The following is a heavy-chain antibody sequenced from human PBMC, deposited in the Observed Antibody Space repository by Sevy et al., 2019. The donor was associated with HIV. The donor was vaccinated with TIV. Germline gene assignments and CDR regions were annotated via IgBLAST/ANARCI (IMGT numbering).Heavy chain of an antibody. Sequence: SLKISCAASGFTFDDFAMHWVRQVPGKGLEWVSGLNWDSGSVAYADSVKGRFTISRDNAKNALFLQMNSLRAEDTALNYCAKDIGATGIAVVANWGQGIQVTVSS. CDR1: GFTFDDFA. CDR3: AKDIGATGIAVVAN. D-gene: IGHD6-19*01. J-gene: IGHJ4*02. V-gene: IGHV3-9*01. CDR2: LNWDSGSV.